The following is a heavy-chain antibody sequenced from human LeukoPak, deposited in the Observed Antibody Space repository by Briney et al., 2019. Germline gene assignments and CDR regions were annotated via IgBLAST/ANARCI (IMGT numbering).Heavy chain of an antibody. J-gene: IGHJ3*02. CDR3: SSVSVVPAAKNAFDI. Sequence: SETLSLTCTVSGGSISSSSYYWGWIRQPPGKGLEWIGSIYYSGSTYYNPSLKSRVTISVDTSKNQFSLKLSSVTAADTAVYYCSSVSVVPAAKNAFDIWGQGTMVTVSS. D-gene: IGHD2-2*01. CDR2: IYYSGST. CDR1: GGSISSSSYY. V-gene: IGHV4-39*07.